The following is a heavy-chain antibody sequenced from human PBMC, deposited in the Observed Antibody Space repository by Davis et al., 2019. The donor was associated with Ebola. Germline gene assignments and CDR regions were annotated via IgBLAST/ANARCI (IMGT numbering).Heavy chain of an antibody. J-gene: IGHJ4*02. CDR1: GGSFSGYY. V-gene: IGHV4-34*01. CDR2: INHSGST. D-gene: IGHD5-18*01. CDR3: ARGRRYSYGPPRY. Sequence: MPSETLSPPCTADGGSFSGYYWSWTRQPPGKGLEWSGEINHSGSTNYNPSLKSRVTISVGTSKNQFSLKLSSVTAADTAVYYCARGRRYSYGPPRYWGQGTLVTVSS.